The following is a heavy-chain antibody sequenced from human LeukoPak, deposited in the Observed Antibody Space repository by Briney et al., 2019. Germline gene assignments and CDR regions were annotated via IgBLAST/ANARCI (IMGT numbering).Heavy chain of an antibody. V-gene: IGHV1-2*02. J-gene: IGHJ4*02. CDR1: GYTFTGYY. CDR3: ARGRPVPPLLSSAPSENDY. D-gene: IGHD3-16*02. CDR2: INTNSGGT. Sequence: ASVKVSCKASGYTFTGYYMHWVRQAPGQGLEWMGWINTNSGGTNYAQKFQGRVTMTRDTSISTAYMELSRLRSDDTAVYYCARGRPVPPLLSSAPSENDYWGQGTLVTVSS.